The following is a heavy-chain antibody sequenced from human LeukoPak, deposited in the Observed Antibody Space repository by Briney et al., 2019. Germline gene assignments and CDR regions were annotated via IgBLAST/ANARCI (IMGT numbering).Heavy chain of an antibody. CDR1: GFTFNTYS. D-gene: IGHD4/OR15-4a*01. Sequence: GGSLRLSCAASGFTFNTYSMDWVRQAPGKGLEYVSAISNNGDSTHYANSVKGRFTISRDNSKNTLYLHMGSLRAEDMAVYYCTREGAVNYHGANRPFDCWGQGTLVTVSS. V-gene: IGHV3-64*01. CDR2: ISNNGDST. CDR3: TREGAVNYHGANRPFDC. J-gene: IGHJ4*02.